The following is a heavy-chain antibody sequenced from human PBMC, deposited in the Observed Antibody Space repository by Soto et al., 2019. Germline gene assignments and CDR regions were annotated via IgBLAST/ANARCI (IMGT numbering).Heavy chain of an antibody. D-gene: IGHD6-19*01. CDR1: GFTFSNYG. J-gene: IGHJ4*02. CDR3: AKDLRGWIGFNFDY. V-gene: IGHV3-30*18. Sequence: QVQLVESGGGVVQPGRSLRLSCVASGFTFSNYGMHWVRQAPGKGLEWVAVISYDGSNKYYVDSVKGRFTISRDNSKNTLFLQMNSLRAEDTAVYYCAKDLRGWIGFNFDYWGQGTLVTVSS. CDR2: ISYDGSNK.